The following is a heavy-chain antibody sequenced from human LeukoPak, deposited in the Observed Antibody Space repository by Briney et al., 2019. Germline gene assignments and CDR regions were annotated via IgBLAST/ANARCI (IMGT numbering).Heavy chain of an antibody. CDR2: ISYDGSNK. V-gene: IGHV3-30*04. J-gene: IGHJ4*02. Sequence: GRSLRLSCAASGFTFSSYAMHWVRQAPGKGLEWVAVISYDGSNKYYADSVKGRFTISRDNSKNTLYLQMNSLRAEDTAVYYCLILTGYYDYWGQGTLVTVSS. CDR3: LILTGYYDY. D-gene: IGHD3-9*01. CDR1: GFTFSSYA.